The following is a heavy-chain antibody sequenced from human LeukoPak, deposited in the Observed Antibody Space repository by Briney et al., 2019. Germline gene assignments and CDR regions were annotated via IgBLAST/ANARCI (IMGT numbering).Heavy chain of an antibody. D-gene: IGHD6-13*01. CDR2: IYTSGST. CDR3: SREAAAGTFYFDY. CDR1: GDSISNYY. Sequence: SETLSLTCIVSGDSISNYYWSWIRQPAGKGLEWIGRIYTSGSTNYNPSLKSRVTMSVDTSKNQFSLKLTSVTAADTAVYYCSREAAAGTFYFDYWGQGTLVTVSS. J-gene: IGHJ4*02. V-gene: IGHV4-4*07.